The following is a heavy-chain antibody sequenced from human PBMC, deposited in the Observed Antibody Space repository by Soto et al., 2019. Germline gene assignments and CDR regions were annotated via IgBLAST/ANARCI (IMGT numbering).Heavy chain of an antibody. CDR3: ARVRRVYYGSGSYYPYYYMDV. CDR1: GGSFRGYY. CDR2: INHSGST. D-gene: IGHD3-10*01. V-gene: IGHV4-34*01. Sequence: PSETLSRTCAVYGGSFRGYYWSWIRQPPGKGLEWIGEINHSGSTNYNPSLKSRVTISVDTSKNQFSLKLSSVTAADTAVYYCARVRRVYYGSGSYYPYYYMDVWGKGTTVTVSS. J-gene: IGHJ6*03.